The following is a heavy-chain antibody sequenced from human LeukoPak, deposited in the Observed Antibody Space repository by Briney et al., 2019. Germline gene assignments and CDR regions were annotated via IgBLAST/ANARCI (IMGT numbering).Heavy chain of an antibody. Sequence: GGSLRLSCAASGFTFSSYEMNWVRQAPGKGLEWVSYISSSGSTIYYADSVKGRFTISRDNAKNSLYLQMNSLRAEDTAVFYCAKEIYGDPTGGRFQHWGQGTLVTVSS. CDR1: GFTFSSYE. J-gene: IGHJ1*01. V-gene: IGHV3-48*03. CDR3: AKEIYGDPTGGRFQH. D-gene: IGHD4-17*01. CDR2: ISSSGSTI.